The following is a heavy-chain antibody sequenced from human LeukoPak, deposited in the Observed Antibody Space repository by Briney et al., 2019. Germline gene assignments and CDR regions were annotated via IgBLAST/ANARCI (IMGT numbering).Heavy chain of an antibody. CDR2: INPNSGGT. D-gene: IGHD3-10*01. CDR1: GYTFTGYY. V-gene: IGHV1-2*02. CDR3: ARGEYGSGSYYGGY. J-gene: IGHJ4*02. Sequence: ASVKVSCKASGYTFTGYYMHWVRQAPGQGLEWVGWINPNSGGTNYAQKFQGRVTMTRDTSISTAYMELSRLRSDDTAVYYCARGEYGSGSYYGGYWGQGTLVTVSS.